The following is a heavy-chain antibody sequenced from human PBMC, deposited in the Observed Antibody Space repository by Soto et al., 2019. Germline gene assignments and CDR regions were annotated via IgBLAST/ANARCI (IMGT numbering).Heavy chain of an antibody. Sequence: QVQLQESGPGLVKPSETLSLICDVSGGSISSNWWSWVRQPPGKGLEWIGEIHHSGTTNYNPSLTSRVIMSVDKSENQISLKVNSVTAADTAVYYCARHTAMATMRGFAYWGQGTLVIVSS. D-gene: IGHD5-18*01. CDR3: ARHTAMATMRGFAY. CDR2: IHHSGTT. V-gene: IGHV4-4*02. CDR1: GGSISSNW. J-gene: IGHJ4*02.